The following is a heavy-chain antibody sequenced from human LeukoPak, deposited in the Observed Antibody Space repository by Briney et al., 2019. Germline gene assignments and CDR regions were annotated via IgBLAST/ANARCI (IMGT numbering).Heavy chain of an antibody. V-gene: IGHV5-51*01. CDR1: GYSFTSYW. CDR2: IYPGDSDT. Sequence: GESLKISCKGSGYSFTSYWIGWVRQMPGKGLEWMGIIYPGDSDTRYSPSFQGQVTTSADKSLSTAYLQWSGLKASDTAMYYCARGSGSYHTAYMNWGQGSPVTVSS. D-gene: IGHD1-26*01. J-gene: IGHJ4*02. CDR3: ARGSGSYHTAYMN.